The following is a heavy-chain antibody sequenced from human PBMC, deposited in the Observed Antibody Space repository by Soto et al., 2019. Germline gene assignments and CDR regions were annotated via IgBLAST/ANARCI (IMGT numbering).Heavy chain of an antibody. CDR1: GGTLSSYS. CDR2: IITFVGKA. Sequence: QVQLVQSGPEVKKPGSSVKVSCKTSGGTLSSYSISWVRQAPGQGLEWVGRIITFVGKANVAQQFQGRVTITADRSTDTTYMELRRLTSDDTAVYYCASGTGGHDAGGNYMDVWGTGTTVTVSS. V-gene: IGHV1-69*02. J-gene: IGHJ6*03. D-gene: IGHD5-12*01. CDR3: ASGTGGHDAGGNYMDV.